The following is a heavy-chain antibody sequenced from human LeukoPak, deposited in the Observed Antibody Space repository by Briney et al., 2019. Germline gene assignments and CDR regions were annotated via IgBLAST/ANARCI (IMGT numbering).Heavy chain of an antibody. J-gene: IGHJ6*03. Sequence: GGSLRLSCAASGFTFSNYAMSWVRQAPGKGLEWVSAISGSGDNTYYADSVKGRFTISRDNSKNTLYLQMNSLRAEDTAVYYCAKGQDSSWYEYYYMDVWGKGTTVTVSS. CDR2: ISGSGDNT. CDR3: AKGQDSSWYEYYYMDV. CDR1: GFTFSNYA. D-gene: IGHD6-13*01. V-gene: IGHV3-23*01.